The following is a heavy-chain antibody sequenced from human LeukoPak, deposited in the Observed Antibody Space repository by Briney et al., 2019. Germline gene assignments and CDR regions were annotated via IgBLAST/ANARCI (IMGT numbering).Heavy chain of an antibody. J-gene: IGHJ5*02. CDR1: GGSISSYC. Sequence: SETLSLTCTVSGGSISSYCWSWIRQPPGKGLEWIGYIYYSGSTNYNPSLKSRVTISVDTSKNQFSLKLSSVTAADTAVYYCARDRGDYYDSSGWSNWFDPWGQGTLVTVSS. V-gene: IGHV4-59*01. D-gene: IGHD3-22*01. CDR3: ARDRGDYYDSSGWSNWFDP. CDR2: IYYSGST.